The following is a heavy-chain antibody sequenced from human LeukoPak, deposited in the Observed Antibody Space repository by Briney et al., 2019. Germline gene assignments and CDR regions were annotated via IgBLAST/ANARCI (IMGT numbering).Heavy chain of an antibody. J-gene: IGHJ4*02. CDR2: IYHSGST. V-gene: IGHV4-34*01. D-gene: IGHD2-2*01. Sequence: SETLSLTCAVYGGSFSGYYWSWIRQPPGKGLEWIGSIYHSGSTYYNPSLKSRVTISVDTSKNQFSLKLSSVTAADTAVYYCARHGNCSSTSCFDYWGQGTLVTVSS. CDR1: GGSFSGYY. CDR3: ARHGNCSSTSCFDY.